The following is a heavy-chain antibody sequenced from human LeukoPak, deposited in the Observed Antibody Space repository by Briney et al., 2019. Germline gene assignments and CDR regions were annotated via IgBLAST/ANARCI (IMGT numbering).Heavy chain of an antibody. V-gene: IGHV4-34*01. CDR1: GGSFSGYY. J-gene: IGHJ4*02. CDR3: ARGPLYCNSTSCFPAAFDY. D-gene: IGHD2-2*01. CDR2: INHSGST. Sequence: SETLSLTCAVYGGSFSGYYWSWIRQPPGKGLEWIGEINHSGSTNYNPSLKSRVTISVDTSKNQFSLKLSSVTAADTAVYYCARGPLYCNSTSCFPAAFDYWGQGTLVTVSS.